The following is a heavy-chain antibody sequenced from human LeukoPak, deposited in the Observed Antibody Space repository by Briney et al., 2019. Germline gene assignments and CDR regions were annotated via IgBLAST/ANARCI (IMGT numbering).Heavy chain of an antibody. CDR2: IYHSEST. CDR3: ARVGSRFGEMSFDY. D-gene: IGHD3-10*01. V-gene: IGHV4-38-2*02. J-gene: IGHJ4*02. Sequence: SETLSLTCTVSGYSISSGYYWGWIRQPPGKGLEWIGSIYHSESTYYNPSLKSRVTISVDTSKNQFSLKLSSVTAADTAVYYCARVGSRFGEMSFDYWGQGTLVTVSS. CDR1: GYSISSGYY.